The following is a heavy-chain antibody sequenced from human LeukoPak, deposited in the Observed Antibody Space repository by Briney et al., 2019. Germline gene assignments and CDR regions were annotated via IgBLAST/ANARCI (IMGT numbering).Heavy chain of an antibody. V-gene: IGHV1-69*01. D-gene: IGHD3-22*01. J-gene: IGHJ6*03. Sequence: ASVKLCCKASGGTFSSYAISWVRQAPGQGLEWMGGIIPIFATANYAQKFQGRVTITADESTNTAYMELSSLRSEDTAVYYCASLPYYYDSSGYYFPYYYYYMDVWGKGTTVTLSS. CDR1: GGTFSSYA. CDR3: ASLPYYYDSSGYYFPYYYYYMDV. CDR2: IIPIFATA.